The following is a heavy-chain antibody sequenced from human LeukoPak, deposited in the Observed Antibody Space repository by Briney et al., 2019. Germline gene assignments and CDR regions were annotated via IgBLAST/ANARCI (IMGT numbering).Heavy chain of an antibody. D-gene: IGHD4-17*01. J-gene: IGHJ4*02. Sequence: GRSLRLSCAASGFTFSSYAMHWVRQAPGKGLEWVAVISYDGSNKYYADSVKGRFAISRDNSKNTLYLQMNSLRAEDTAVYYCARRAVTTSAVDYWGQGTLVTVSS. CDR3: ARRAVTTSAVDY. CDR1: GFTFSSYA. CDR2: ISYDGSNK. V-gene: IGHV3-30*09.